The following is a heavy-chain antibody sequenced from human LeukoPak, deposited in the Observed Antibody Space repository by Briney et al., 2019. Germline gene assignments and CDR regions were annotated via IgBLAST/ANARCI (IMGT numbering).Heavy chain of an antibody. CDR1: GYTLTELS. V-gene: IGHV1-24*01. J-gene: IGHJ4*02. CDR2: FDPEDGET. Sequence: GASVKVSCKVSGYTLTELSMHWVRQAPGKGLEWMGGFDPEDGETIYAQKFQGRVTMTEDTSTDTAYMELSSLRSEDTAVYYCATAAVHYDSSGYQHFDYWGQGTLVTVSS. D-gene: IGHD3-22*01. CDR3: ATAAVHYDSSGYQHFDY.